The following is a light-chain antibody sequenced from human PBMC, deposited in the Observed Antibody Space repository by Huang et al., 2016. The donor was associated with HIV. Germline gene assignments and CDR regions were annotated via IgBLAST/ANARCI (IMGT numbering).Light chain of an antibody. J-gene: IGKJ1*01. CDR1: QNISSW. CDR2: KIS. V-gene: IGKV1-5*03. Sequence: DIQLTQSPSTLSASVGDRLTTTCRASQNISSWLAWYQQKPGKAPNLLIYKISSLESGVPSRFSGSGSGTKFTRTINSLQPDDIGTYYCQYGETFGQGSKVEVK. CDR3: QYGET.